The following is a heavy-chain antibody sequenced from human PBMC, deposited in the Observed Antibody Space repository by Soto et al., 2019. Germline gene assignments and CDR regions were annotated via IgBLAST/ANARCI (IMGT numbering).Heavy chain of an antibody. V-gene: IGHV3-23*01. CDR1: GFSFTSYA. J-gene: IGHJ4*02. CDR3: AKGGYGDYSFDF. Sequence: EVQLSESGGGLVQPGGSLRLSCAASGFSFTSYALNCVRQAPGKGLEWVSGMSGIGDSTYNADSVKGLFTISRDISKNTLYLQMNNLRAEDTAVYYCAKGGYGDYSFDFWGQGTLVTVSS. D-gene: IGHD4-17*01. CDR2: MSGIGDST.